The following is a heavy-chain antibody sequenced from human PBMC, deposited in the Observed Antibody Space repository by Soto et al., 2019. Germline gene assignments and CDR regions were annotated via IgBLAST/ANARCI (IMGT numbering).Heavy chain of an antibody. V-gene: IGHV3-21*01. CDR2: ISSSGSFM. D-gene: IGHD1-7*01. CDR3: ARDPPTGTTLDWFDS. Sequence: EVQLVESGGGLVKPGGSLRLSCAASGFSFSSDSMGWVRQAPGKGLEWVSSISSSGSFMNYADSVKGRFTISRDNAKNSLYLQMSSLKDADTAVYYCARDPPTGTTLDWFDSWGQGTLVTVSS. CDR1: GFSFSSDS. J-gene: IGHJ5*01.